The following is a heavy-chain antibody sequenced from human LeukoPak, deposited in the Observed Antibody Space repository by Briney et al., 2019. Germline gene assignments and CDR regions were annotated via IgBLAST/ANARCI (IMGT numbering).Heavy chain of an antibody. V-gene: IGHV4-59*01. D-gene: IGHD1-7*01. CDR2: IYYSGST. J-gene: IGHJ5*02. CDR3: ARDTWNYGSPAGWFDP. Sequence: SETLSLTCTVSGGSISNYYWSWIRQPPGKGLEFVGYIYYSGSTNYNPSLESRVTISVDPSKNQFSLKLSSVTAADTAVYYCARDTWNYGSPAGWFDPWGQGTLVTVSS. CDR1: GGSISNYY.